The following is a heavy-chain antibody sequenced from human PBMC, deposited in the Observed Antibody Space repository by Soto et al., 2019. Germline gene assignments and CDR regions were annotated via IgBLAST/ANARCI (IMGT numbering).Heavy chain of an antibody. CDR3: ARGNRALTYGDVMDV. D-gene: IGHD4-17*01. CDR2: IYDSGST. CDR1: GGSISSGGYC. V-gene: IGHV4-31*03. J-gene: IGHJ6*02. Sequence: QVQLQESGPGLVKPSQTLSLTCTVSGGSISSGGYCWNWIRQHPGKDLEWIGYIYDSGSTYYNPSLRSRIHIXXDXSXXPFALRLSSVTAADTAVYYCARGNRALTYGDVMDVWGQGTTVTVSS.